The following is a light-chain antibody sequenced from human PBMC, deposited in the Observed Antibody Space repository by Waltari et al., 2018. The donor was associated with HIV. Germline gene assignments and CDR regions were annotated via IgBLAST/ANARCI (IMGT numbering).Light chain of an antibody. J-gene: IGLJ2*01. CDR1: SAHSTYA. CDR2: LNRDGRH. V-gene: IGLV4-69*01. Sequence: QLVLTQSPSASASLGASVQLTCTLRSAHSTYAIAWHQQQPDQGPHYLMKLNRDGRHRKGDGIPDRFSGSASGAARYLSISNVQSEDEGIYYWQTWGAGTVVFGGGTKLSVL. CDR3: QTWGAGTVV.